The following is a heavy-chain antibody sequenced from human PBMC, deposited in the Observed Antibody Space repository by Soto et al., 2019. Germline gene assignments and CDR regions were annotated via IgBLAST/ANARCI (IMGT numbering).Heavy chain of an antibody. CDR3: AKWLARGYYYGMDV. D-gene: IGHD2-8*01. Sequence: PSETLSLTCAVSGGSISSSNWWSWVRQPPGKGLEWIGEIYHSGSTNYNPSLKSRVTISVDTSKNQFSLKLSSVTAADTAIYYCAKWLARGYYYGMDVWGRGTTVTVSS. CDR1: GGSISSSNW. CDR2: IYHSGST. V-gene: IGHV4-4*02. J-gene: IGHJ6*02.